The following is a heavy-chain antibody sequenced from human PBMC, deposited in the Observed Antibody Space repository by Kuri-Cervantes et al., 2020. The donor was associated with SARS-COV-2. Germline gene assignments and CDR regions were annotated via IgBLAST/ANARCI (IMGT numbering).Heavy chain of an antibody. Sequence: SQTLSLTCAVYGGSFSGYYWSWIRQPPGKGLEWIGEINHSGSTNYNPSLKSRVTISVDTSKNQFSLKLSSVTAADTAVYYCARVNYRRGIVVVVAAIDYWGQGTRVTVSS. CDR2: INHSGST. D-gene: IGHD2-15*01. CDR1: GGSFSGYY. J-gene: IGHJ4*02. CDR3: ARVNYRRGIVVVVAAIDY. V-gene: IGHV4-34*01.